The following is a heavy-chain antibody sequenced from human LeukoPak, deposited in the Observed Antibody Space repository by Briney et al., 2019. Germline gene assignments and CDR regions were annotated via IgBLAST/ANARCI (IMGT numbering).Heavy chain of an antibody. J-gene: IGHJ4*02. CDR1: GGSFSGYY. V-gene: IGHV4-34*01. CDR3: ASDCSSTSCYATSY. Sequence: SETLSLTCAVYGGSFSGYYWSWIRQAPGKGLEWIGEINHSGSTNYNPSLKSRVTISVDTSKNQFSLKLSSVTAADTAVYYCASDCSSTSCYATSYWGQGTLVTVSS. CDR2: INHSGST. D-gene: IGHD2-2*01.